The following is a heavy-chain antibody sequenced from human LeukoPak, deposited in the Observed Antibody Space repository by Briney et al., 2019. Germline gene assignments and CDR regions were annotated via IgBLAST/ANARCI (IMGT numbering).Heavy chain of an antibody. CDR3: GVYMAVTEACDM. D-gene: IGHD5/OR15-5a*01. CDR2: IYYSGST. CDR1: GGTISSGDYY. J-gene: IGHJ3*02. Sequence: SQTLSLTCTVSGGTISSGDYYWIWIRQPPGKRLVWIGYIYYSGSTYYTPSLNSRITISVDTTKNQFSLNVRSVTGADTFVYYPGVYMAVTEACDMWGRGTGVTV. V-gene: IGHV4-30-4*01.